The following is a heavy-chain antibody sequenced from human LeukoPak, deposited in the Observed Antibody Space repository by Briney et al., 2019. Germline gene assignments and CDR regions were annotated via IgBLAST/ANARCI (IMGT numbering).Heavy chain of an antibody. D-gene: IGHD3-16*01. J-gene: IGHJ6*03. V-gene: IGHV3-48*01. Sequence: GGSLRLSCAASGFTFSSYSMNWVRQAPGKGLEWVSYISSSSSTIYYADSVKGRFTISRDNAKNSLSLQMNSLSAEDTAVYYCARVSLSYDDMDVWGKGTTVTVSS. CDR1: GFTFSSYS. CDR3: ARVSLSYDDMDV. CDR2: ISSSSSTI.